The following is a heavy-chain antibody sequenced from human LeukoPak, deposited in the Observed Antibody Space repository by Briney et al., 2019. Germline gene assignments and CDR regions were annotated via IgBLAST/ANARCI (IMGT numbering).Heavy chain of an antibody. CDR1: GFTFNTYR. Sequence: AGGSLRLSCAASGFTFNTYRMHWVRQAPGKGLEWVSSISSASSYIYYADSVKGRFTISRDNAKTSLYLRMNSLRAEDTAVYYCARDRVPTYYVWGQGTMVTVSS. CDR2: ISSASSYI. CDR3: ARDRVPTYYV. V-gene: IGHV3-21*01. J-gene: IGHJ3*01. D-gene: IGHD2-21*01.